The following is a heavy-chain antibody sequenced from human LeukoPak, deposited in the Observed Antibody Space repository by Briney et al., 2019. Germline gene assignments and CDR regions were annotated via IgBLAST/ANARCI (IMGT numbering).Heavy chain of an antibody. CDR3: ARDGRHVPATPGGWFDP. CDR1: GGSISSGGYY. CDR2: IYYSGST. J-gene: IGHJ5*02. D-gene: IGHD2-2*01. Sequence: PSETLSLTCTVSGGSISSGGYYWSWIRQHPGKGLEWIGYIYYSGSTYYNPSLKSRVTISVDTSKNQFSLKLSSVTAADTAVYYCARDGRHVPATPGGWFDPWGQGTLVTVSS. V-gene: IGHV4-31*03.